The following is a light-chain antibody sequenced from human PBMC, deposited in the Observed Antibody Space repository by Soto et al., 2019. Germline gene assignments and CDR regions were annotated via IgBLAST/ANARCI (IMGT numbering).Light chain of an antibody. CDR1: SSDVGGYNY. V-gene: IGLV2-14*01. CDR2: AVT. J-gene: IGLJ1*01. Sequence: QSALSHPASVCWSPGHSITISCTGTSSDVGGYNYVSWYQQHPGKAPKLMIYAVTDRPSGVSSRFSGSKSGNTASLTISGLQAEEEADYYCSSYTSSSTLFGTGTEVTVL. CDR3: SSYTSSSTL.